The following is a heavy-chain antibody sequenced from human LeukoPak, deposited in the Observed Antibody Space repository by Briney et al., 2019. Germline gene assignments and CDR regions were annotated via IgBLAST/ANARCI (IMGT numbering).Heavy chain of an antibody. D-gene: IGHD2-15*01. Sequence: PSETLSLTCTVSGGSISSYYWSWIRQPQGKGLEWIGYIYYSGSTNYNPSLKSRVTISVDTSKNQFSLKLSSVTAADTAVYYCARQGLLSSFDYWGQGTLVTVSS. CDR1: GGSISSYY. J-gene: IGHJ4*02. V-gene: IGHV4-59*08. CDR3: ARQGLLSSFDY. CDR2: IYYSGST.